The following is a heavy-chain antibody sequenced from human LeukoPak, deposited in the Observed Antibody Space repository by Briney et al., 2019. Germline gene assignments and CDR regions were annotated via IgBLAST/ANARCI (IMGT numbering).Heavy chain of an antibody. V-gene: IGHV3-11*04. J-gene: IGHJ3*02. D-gene: IGHD6-6*01. CDR2: ISSSGSTI. CDR3: ARNIAVRSDAFDI. CDR1: GFTFSDYY. Sequence: PGGSLRLSCAASGFTFSDYYMSWIRQAPGKGLEWVSYISSSGSTIYYADSVKGRFTISRDNAKNSLHLQMNSLRAEDTAVYYCARNIAVRSDAFDIWGQGTMVTVSS.